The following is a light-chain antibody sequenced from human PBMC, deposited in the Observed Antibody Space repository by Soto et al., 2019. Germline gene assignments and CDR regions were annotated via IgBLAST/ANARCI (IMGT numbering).Light chain of an antibody. V-gene: IGLV2-23*02. CDR1: SSDVGSYNL. CDR2: EVT. Sequence: QSVLTQPASVSGSPGQSITISCTGTSSDVGSYNLVSWYRQHPGKAPKLIIFEVTKRSSGVSNRFSGSKSDNTASLTISGLQAEDEADYYCCSYGGSETSVVFGGGTKLTVL. J-gene: IGLJ3*02. CDR3: CSYGGSETSVV.